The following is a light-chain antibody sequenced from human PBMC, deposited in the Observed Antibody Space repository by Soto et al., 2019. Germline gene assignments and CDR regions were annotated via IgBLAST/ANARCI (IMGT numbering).Light chain of an antibody. CDR3: CSYAGSSTYA. CDR1: SSDVGTYNL. J-gene: IGLJ1*01. CDR2: EVS. Sequence: QSALTQPASVSGSPGQSITISCTGTSSDVGTYNLVSWYQQHPGKAPQLMLFEVSKRPSGFSNRFSGSKSGNTASLTISGLQAEDEADYYCCSYAGSSTYAFGTGTKVTVL. V-gene: IGLV2-23*02.